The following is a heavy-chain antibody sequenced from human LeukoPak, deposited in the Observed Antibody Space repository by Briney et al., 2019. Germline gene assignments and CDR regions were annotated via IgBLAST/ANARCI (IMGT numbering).Heavy chain of an antibody. Sequence: SGTLSLTCTVSGDSISSGDYYWSWIRQPPGKGLEWIGEINHSGSTNYNPSLKSRVTISVDTSKNQFSLKLSSVTAADTAVYYCVRRGGSYFIFGYWGQGTLVTVSS. CDR1: GDSISSGDYY. CDR3: VRRGGSYFIFGY. CDR2: INHSGST. V-gene: IGHV4-39*07. D-gene: IGHD1-26*01. J-gene: IGHJ4*02.